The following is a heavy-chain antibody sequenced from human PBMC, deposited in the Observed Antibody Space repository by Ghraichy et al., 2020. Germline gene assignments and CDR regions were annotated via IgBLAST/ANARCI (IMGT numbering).Heavy chain of an antibody. CDR3: ARDLEISYYDSRGYYGY. Sequence: LSLTCAASGFTFSNYWMAWVRQAPGKGLEWVANIKQDGSEKFYVDSVKGRFTIFRDNAKKSLYLHMNSLRAEDTAVYYCARDLEISYYDSRGYYGYWGQGSLVTVSS. J-gene: IGHJ4*02. V-gene: IGHV3-7*01. D-gene: IGHD3-22*01. CDR2: IKQDGSEK. CDR1: GFTFSNYW.